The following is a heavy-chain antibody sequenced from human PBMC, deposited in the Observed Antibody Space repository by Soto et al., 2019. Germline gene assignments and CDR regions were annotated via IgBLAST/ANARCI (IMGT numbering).Heavy chain of an antibody. V-gene: IGHV4-39*01. D-gene: IGHD3-22*01. CDR3: ARQIYDSSGYYYAY. CDR1: GGSISISRYY. Sequence: KPSETLSLTCTASGGSISISRYYLGLIRQPPGQGLEWLGTIYSLGNTYYNPSLKSRVTISVDKSKSQLFLKLSSVTAPDTAVYYCARQIYDSSGYYYAYWGQGTLVTVSS. J-gene: IGHJ4*02. CDR2: IYSLGNT.